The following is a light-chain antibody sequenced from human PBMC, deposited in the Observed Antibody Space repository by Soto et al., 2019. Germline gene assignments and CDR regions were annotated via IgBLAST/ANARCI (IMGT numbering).Light chain of an antibody. CDR2: VNSDGSH. CDR3: QAWGTGIRV. Sequence: QAVVTQSPSASASLGASVKLTCTLSSGHSHYAIAWLQQQAEKGPRYLMKVNSDGSHTKGDETPGRFSGSSSGAERYLIISSLQSDDEADYYCQAWGTGIRVFGGGTKLTVL. CDR1: SGHSHYA. V-gene: IGLV4-69*02. J-gene: IGLJ2*01.